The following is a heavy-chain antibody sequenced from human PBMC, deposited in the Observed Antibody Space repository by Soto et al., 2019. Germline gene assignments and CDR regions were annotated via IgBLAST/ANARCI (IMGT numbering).Heavy chain of an antibody. D-gene: IGHD3-10*01. Sequence: PSETLSLTCAVYGGSFSGYYWSWIRQPPGKGLEWMGYIYYSGSTYYNPSLKSRVTISVDTSKNQFSLKLSSVTAADTAVYYCARGSWSFYYFDYWGQGTLVTVSS. CDR1: GGSFSGYY. V-gene: IGHV4-34*09. CDR2: IYYSGST. CDR3: ARGSWSFYYFDY. J-gene: IGHJ4*02.